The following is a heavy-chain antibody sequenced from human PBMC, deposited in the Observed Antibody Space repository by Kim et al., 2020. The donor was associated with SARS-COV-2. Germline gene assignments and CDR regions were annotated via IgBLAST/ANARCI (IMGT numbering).Heavy chain of an antibody. D-gene: IGHD5-18*01. V-gene: IGHV4-34*01. CDR1: GGSFSGYY. CDR3: ARGRGYSYVGYYYGMDV. CDR2: INHSGST. Sequence: SETLSLTCAVYGGSFSGYYWSWIRQPPGKGLEWIGEINHSGSTNYNPSLKSRVTISVDTSKNQFSLKLSSVTAADTAVYYCARGRGYSYVGYYYGMDVWGPGTTVTVSS. J-gene: IGHJ6*02.